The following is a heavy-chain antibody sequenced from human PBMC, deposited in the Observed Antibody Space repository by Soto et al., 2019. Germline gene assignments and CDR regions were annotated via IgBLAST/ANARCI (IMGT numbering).Heavy chain of an antibody. CDR1: GGSFSGYY. D-gene: IGHD7-27*01. CDR3: ARGWGRIFDY. Sequence: QVQLQQWGAGLLKPSETLSLTCAVYGGSFSGYYWNWIRQPPGKGLEWIGAINHSGSTNYNPSLKSRVTISVDTSNNQFSLKLSSVTAADTAVYYCARGWGRIFDYWGQGTLVTVSS. CDR2: INHSGST. J-gene: IGHJ4*02. V-gene: IGHV4-34*01.